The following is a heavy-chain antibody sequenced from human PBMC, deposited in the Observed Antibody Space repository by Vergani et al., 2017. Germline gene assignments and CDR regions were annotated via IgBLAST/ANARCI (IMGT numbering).Heavy chain of an antibody. J-gene: IGHJ1*01. Sequence: QVQLVESGGGVVQPGRSLRLSCAASGFTFSSYGMHWVRQAPGKGLEWVAVISYDGSNKYYADSVKGRFTISRDNSKNTLYLQMNILRAEDTAVYYCAKGANDYGDYDIWGQGTLVTVSS. CDR1: GFTFSSYG. CDR3: AKGANDYGDYDI. V-gene: IGHV3-30*18. CDR2: ISYDGSNK. D-gene: IGHD4-17*01.